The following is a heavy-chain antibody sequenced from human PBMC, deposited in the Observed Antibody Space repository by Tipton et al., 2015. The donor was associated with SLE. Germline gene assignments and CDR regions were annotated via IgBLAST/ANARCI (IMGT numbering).Heavy chain of an antibody. Sequence: SLRLSCAASGFTFSSYSMNWVRQAPGKGLEWVSYISSSSSTIYYADSVKGRFTISRDNSKNTLYLQMNSLRAEDTAVYYCARGQGYYYYYGMDVWGQGTTVTVSS. V-gene: IGHV3-48*01. CDR1: GFTFSSYS. CDR3: ARGQGYYYYYGMDV. CDR2: ISSSSSTI. J-gene: IGHJ6*02.